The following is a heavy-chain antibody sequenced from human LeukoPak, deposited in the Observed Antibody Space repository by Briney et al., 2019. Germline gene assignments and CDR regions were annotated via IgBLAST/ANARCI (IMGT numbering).Heavy chain of an antibody. J-gene: IGHJ6*03. V-gene: IGHV1-2*02. CDR3: ARVPVWEGYYYYMDD. D-gene: IGHD1-26*01. Sequence: ASVKVSCKASGYTFTGYYMHWVRQAPGQGLEWMGWINPNSGGTNYAQKFQGRVTMTRDTSISTAYMELSRLRSDDTAVYYCARVPVWEGYYYYMDDWGKGTTVTVSS. CDR1: GYTFTGYY. CDR2: INPNSGGT.